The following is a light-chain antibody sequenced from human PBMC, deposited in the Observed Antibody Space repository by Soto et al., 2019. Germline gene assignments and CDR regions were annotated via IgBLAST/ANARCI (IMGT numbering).Light chain of an antibody. V-gene: IGKV3-20*01. CDR2: AAS. CDR3: QQYGSSRIT. CDR1: QSVSSNY. J-gene: IGKJ5*01. Sequence: EIVLTQSPGTLSLSPGERATLSCRASQSVSSNYLAWYQQKPGQAPRLLISAASIRATGIPDRFSGSASGTDFTLTINRLEPEDFAVYYCQQYGSSRITFGQGTRLEIK.